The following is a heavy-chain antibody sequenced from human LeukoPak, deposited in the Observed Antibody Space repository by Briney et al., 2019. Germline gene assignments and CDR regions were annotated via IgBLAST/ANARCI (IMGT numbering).Heavy chain of an antibody. J-gene: IGHJ4*02. V-gene: IGHV3-23*01. CDR2: ISGSGGSS. D-gene: IGHD3-10*01. CDR3: AKEGVVRGVKALGY. Sequence: GGSLRLSCAASGFTFSSYAMSWVRQAPGKGLEWVSVISGSGGSSYYADSVKGRFTISRDNSKNTLYLQMNSLRAEDTAVYYCAKEGVVRGVKALGYWGQGTLVTVSS. CDR1: GFTFSSYA.